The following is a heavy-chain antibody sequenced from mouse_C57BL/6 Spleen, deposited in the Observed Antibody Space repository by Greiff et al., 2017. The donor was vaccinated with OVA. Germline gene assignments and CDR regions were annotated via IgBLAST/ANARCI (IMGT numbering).Heavy chain of an antibody. V-gene: IGHV3-6*01. CDR1: GYSITSGYY. CDR3: AREVGYPWFAY. Sequence: EVKLMESGPGLVKPSQSLSLTCSVTGYSITSGYYWNWIRQFPGNKLEWMGYISYDGSNNYNPSLKNRISITRDTSKNQFFLKLNSVTTEDTATYYCAREVGYPWFAYWGQGTLVTVSA. J-gene: IGHJ3*01. CDR2: ISYDGSN. D-gene: IGHD2-2*01.